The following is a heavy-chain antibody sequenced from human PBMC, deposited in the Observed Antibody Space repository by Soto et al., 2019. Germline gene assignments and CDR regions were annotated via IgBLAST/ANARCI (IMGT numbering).Heavy chain of an antibody. V-gene: IGHV1-18*01. CDR1: GYTFRNYG. Sequence: GASVKVSCKASGYTFRNYGISWVRQAPGQGLEWMGWISPFNGNIKYGQKFQGRVTMTTDTSTSIAYMELTSLRSDDTAVYYCAKEEDSQTLDYWGQGTLVSFSS. J-gene: IGHJ4*02. CDR3: AKEEDSQTLDY. CDR2: ISPFNGNI.